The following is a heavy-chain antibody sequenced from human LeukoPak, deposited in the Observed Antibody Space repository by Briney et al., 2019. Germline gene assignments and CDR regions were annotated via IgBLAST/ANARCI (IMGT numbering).Heavy chain of an antibody. J-gene: IGHJ4*02. CDR1: GGSISSSSYY. CDR2: IYHSGST. Sequence: SETLSLTCTVSGGSISSSSYYWGWIRQPPGKGLEWIGSIYHSGSTYYNPSLKSRVTISVDTSKNQFSLKLSSVTAADTAVYYCARTYYDILTGHSPHFDYWGQGTLVTVSS. V-gene: IGHV4-39*01. CDR3: ARTYYDILTGHSPHFDY. D-gene: IGHD3-9*01.